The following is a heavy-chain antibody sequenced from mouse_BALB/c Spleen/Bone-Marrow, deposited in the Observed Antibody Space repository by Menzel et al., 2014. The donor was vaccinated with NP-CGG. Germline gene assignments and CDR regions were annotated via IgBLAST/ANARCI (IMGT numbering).Heavy chain of an antibody. Sequence: DVKLVESGGGLVQPGGSLRLSCTTSGFTFTDYYMSWVRQPPGKALEWLAFIRNKAYGYTTEYSASVRGRFTISRDNSQSTLYLQMNTLRAEDSATYYCARFPMDYWGQGTSVTVSS. J-gene: IGHJ4*01. CDR2: IRNKAYGYTT. CDR3: ARFPMDY. V-gene: IGHV7-3*02. CDR1: GFTFTDYY.